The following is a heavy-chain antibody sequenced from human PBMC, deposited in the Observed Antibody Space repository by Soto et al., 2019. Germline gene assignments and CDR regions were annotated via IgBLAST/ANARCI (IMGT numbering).Heavy chain of an antibody. J-gene: IGHJ3*02. CDR2: IYYSGST. CDR3: ARVWGGAFDI. Sequence: SETLSLTCTVSGGSISSYYWSWIRQPPGKGLEWIGYIYYSGSTNYNPSLKSRVTISVDTSKNQFSLKLSSVTAADTAVYYCARVWGGAFDIWGQGTMVIVSS. V-gene: IGHV4-59*01. D-gene: IGHD3-10*01. CDR1: GGSISSYY.